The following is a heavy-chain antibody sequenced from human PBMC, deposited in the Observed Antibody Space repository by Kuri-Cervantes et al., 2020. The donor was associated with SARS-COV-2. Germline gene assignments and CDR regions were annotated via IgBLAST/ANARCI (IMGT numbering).Heavy chain of an antibody. CDR2: INPNSGGT. CDR3: ARGIGDMSNYSNWFDP. Sequence: ASVKVSCKASGYTFTGYYMHWVRQAPGQGLEWMGWINPNSGGTNNAQKFQGWVTITRGTSISTAYMELSRLRSEDTAVYYFARGIGDMSNYSNWFDPWGQGTLVTVSS. D-gene: IGHD5-24*01. CDR1: GYTFTGYY. J-gene: IGHJ5*02. V-gene: IGHV1-2*04.